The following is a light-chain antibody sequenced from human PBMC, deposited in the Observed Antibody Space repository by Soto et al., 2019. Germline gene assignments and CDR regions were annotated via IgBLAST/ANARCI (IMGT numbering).Light chain of an antibody. V-gene: IGLV2-14*01. J-gene: IGLJ1*01. CDR2: EVS. CDR3: SSYTTSSTLV. Sequence: QSALTQPPSASGSPGQSVTISCTGTSSDVGAYDYVSWYQQHPGKAPKLMIYEVSYRPSGISNRFSGSKSDNTASLTISGLQAEDEADYYCSSYTTSSTLVFGTGTKLTVL. CDR1: SSDVGAYDY.